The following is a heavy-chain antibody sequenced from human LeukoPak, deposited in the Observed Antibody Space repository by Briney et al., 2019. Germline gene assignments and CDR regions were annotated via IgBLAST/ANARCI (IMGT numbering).Heavy chain of an antibody. CDR3: AKNQDSGDAPIA. V-gene: IGHV3-7*01. Sequence: PGGSLRLSCAASGFTFSTYWMSWVRQAPGKGLEWVANIIQDGSEKYYVDSVKGRFTISRDNAKNSLYLQMNSLRAEDTAVYYCAKNQDSGDAPIAWGQGTLVTVSS. J-gene: IGHJ5*02. CDR1: GFTFSTYW. CDR2: IIQDGSEK. D-gene: IGHD4-17*01.